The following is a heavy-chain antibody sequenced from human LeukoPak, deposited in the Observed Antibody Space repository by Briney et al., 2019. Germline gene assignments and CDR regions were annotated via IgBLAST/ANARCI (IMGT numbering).Heavy chain of an antibody. J-gene: IGHJ4*02. CDR3: ASQHS. CDR1: GSIFSSYG. V-gene: IGHV3-33*01. Sequence: GRSLRLSCVASGSIFSSYGMHWVRQAPGKGLEWVAVIWYDGSNKYYADSVKGRFTISRDNSKNTLYLQMNSLRAEDTAVYYCASQHSWGQGTLVTVSS. CDR2: IWYDGSNK.